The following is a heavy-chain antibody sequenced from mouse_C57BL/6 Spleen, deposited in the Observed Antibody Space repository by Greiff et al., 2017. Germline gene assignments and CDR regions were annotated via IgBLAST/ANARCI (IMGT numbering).Heavy chain of an antibody. CDR2: IWGGGST. CDR1: GFSLTSYG. D-gene: IGHD2-1*01. J-gene: IGHJ3*01. V-gene: IGHV2-9*01. CDR3: AKRGFYYGNYEFAY. Sequence: VQLKESGPGLVAPSQSLSITCTVSGFSLTSYGVDWVRQPPGKGLEWLGVIWGGGSTNYNSALMSRLSISKDNSKSQVFLKMNSLQTDDTAMYYCAKRGFYYGNYEFAYWGQGTLVTVSA.